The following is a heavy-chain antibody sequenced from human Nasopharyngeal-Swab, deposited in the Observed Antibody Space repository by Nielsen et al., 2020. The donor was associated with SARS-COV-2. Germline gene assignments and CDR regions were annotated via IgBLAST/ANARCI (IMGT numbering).Heavy chain of an antibody. Sequence: WIRQPPGKGLEWIGSIYYSGSTYYNPSLKSRVTISVDTSKNQFSLKLSSVTAADTAVYYCAGEGLYSSSLAYWGQGTLVTVSS. CDR2: IYYSGST. D-gene: IGHD6-6*01. J-gene: IGHJ4*02. V-gene: IGHV4-39*07. CDR3: AGEGLYSSSLAY.